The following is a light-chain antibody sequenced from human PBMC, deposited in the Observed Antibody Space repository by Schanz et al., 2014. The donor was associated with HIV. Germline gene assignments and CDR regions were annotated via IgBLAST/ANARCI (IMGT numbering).Light chain of an antibody. J-gene: IGLJ2*01. CDR1: NSDVGSYNL. Sequence: QSVLTQPASVSGSPGQSITISCTGTNSDVGSYNLVSWYQQHPGKAPKLMISEVSKRPSGVSTRFSGSKSDNTASLTISGLQAEDEADYYCIAYTSDTVLFGGGTKLTVL. V-gene: IGLV2-14*02. CDR2: EVS. CDR3: IAYTSDTVL.